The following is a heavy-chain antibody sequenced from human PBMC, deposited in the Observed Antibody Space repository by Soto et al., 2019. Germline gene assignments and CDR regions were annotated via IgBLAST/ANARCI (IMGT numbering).Heavy chain of an antibody. CDR3: AKDTDCSGGSCYYHYGMDV. J-gene: IGHJ6*02. CDR1: GFTFSSYA. D-gene: IGHD2-15*01. Sequence: GGSLRLSCAASGFTFSSYAMSWVRQAPGKGLEWVSAISGSGGSTYYADSVKGRFTISRDNSKNTLYLQMNSLRAEDTAVYYCAKDTDCSGGSCYYHYGMDVWGQGTTVTVSS. CDR2: ISGSGGST. V-gene: IGHV3-23*01.